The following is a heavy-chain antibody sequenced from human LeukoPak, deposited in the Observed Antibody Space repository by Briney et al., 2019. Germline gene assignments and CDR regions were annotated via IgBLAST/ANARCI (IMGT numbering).Heavy chain of an antibody. CDR1: GLAFSSHA. Sequence: GGSLRLSCEASGLAFSSHAMTWVRQAPGKGLEWVSAISGSGGSTYYADSVKGRFTISRDNSKNTLYLQMNSLRAEDTAVYYCAKSMTTVTTPFDYWGQGTLVTVSS. J-gene: IGHJ4*02. V-gene: IGHV3-23*01. D-gene: IGHD4-17*01. CDR3: AKSMTTVTTPFDY. CDR2: ISGSGGST.